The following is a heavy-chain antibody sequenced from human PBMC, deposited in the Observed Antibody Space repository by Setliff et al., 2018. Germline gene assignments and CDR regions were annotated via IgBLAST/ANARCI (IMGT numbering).Heavy chain of an antibody. V-gene: IGHV3-21*01. J-gene: IGHJ4*02. Sequence: PGGSLRLSCAASGFTFSSYSLNWVRQAPGKGLEWVSSISSSSSYIYYADSVQGRFTISRDNAKNSLYLQMNSLRAEDTAVYYCARDFSGTTSGYWGQGTLVTVSS. CDR1: GFTFSSYS. CDR2: ISSSSSYI. CDR3: ARDFSGTTSGY. D-gene: IGHD1-7*01.